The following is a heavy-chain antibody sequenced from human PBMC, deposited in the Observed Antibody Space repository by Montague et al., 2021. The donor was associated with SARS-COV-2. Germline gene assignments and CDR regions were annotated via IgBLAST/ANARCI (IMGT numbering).Heavy chain of an antibody. J-gene: IGHJ4*02. CDR3: ARDAHYDILTGYFGY. D-gene: IGHD3-9*01. V-gene: IGHV3-21*01. CDR2: ISSSSYI. CDR1: GFTFSSYS. Sequence: PLRLSCAASGFTFSSYSMNWVRQAPGKGLEWVSSISSSSYIYCADSVKGRFTISRDNAKNSLYLQMNSLRAEDTAVYYCARDAHYDILTGYFGYWGQGTLVTVSS.